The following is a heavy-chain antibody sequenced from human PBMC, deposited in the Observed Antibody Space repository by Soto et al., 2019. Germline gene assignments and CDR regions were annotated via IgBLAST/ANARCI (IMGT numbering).Heavy chain of an antibody. V-gene: IGHV1-2*02. J-gene: IGHJ5*02. CDR2: INAHSGGT. CDR1: GFSFTGYY. Sequence: GSVKVSCKASGFSFTGYYIHWLRQAPGQGLEWMGWINAHSGGTEYAQKFQGRVTLTRDTSISTAYMTLSSLRSDDTAIYYCAKDLTRQLAYWLDPWGQGTQVTVSS. CDR3: AKDLTRQLAYWLDP. D-gene: IGHD6-6*01.